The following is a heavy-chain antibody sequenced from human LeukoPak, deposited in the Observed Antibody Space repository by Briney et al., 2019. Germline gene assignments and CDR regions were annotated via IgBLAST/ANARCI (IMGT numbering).Heavy chain of an antibody. V-gene: IGHV4-61*01. J-gene: IGHJ5*02. CDR2: IYYSGST. CDR1: GGSVSSGRYY. D-gene: IGHD1-14*01. Sequence: SETLSLTCTVSGGSVSSGRYYWSWIRQPPGKGLEWIGYIYYSGSTNHNPPLKSRVTISVDTSKNQFSLKLSSVTAADTAVYYCAGAVAEWRNPGYWLDPWGQGTLVTVSS. CDR3: AGAVAEWRNPGYWLDP.